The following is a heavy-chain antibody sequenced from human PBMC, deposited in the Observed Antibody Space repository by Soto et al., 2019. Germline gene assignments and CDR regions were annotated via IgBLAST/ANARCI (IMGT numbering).Heavy chain of an antibody. CDR1: GGSISSSSYN. J-gene: IGHJ3*02. CDR3: ARFSGNAFDI. CDR2: IYYNGDT. Sequence: QLQLQESGPGLLKPSETLSLTCSVSGGSISSSSYNWDWIRQPPGKGLEWIGTIYYNGDTDYNPAIKSRVTIYLDASEYQFSLMLSSLTAADSSIYYCARFSGNAFDIWGHGTMVTVSP. V-gene: IGHV4-39*01.